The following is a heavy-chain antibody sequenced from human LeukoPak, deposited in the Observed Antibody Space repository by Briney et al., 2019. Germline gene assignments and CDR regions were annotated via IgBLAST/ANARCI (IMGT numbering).Heavy chain of an antibody. Sequence: ASVKVSCTASGYTFTGYYMHWVRQAPGQGLEWMGWINTNTGNPTYAQGFTGRFVFSLDTSVSTAYLQISSLKAEDTAVYYCARAVGGYYYYMDVWGKGTTVTVSS. CDR2: INTNTGNP. CDR3: ARAVGGYYYYMDV. V-gene: IGHV7-4-1*02. CDR1: GYTFTGYY. J-gene: IGHJ6*03.